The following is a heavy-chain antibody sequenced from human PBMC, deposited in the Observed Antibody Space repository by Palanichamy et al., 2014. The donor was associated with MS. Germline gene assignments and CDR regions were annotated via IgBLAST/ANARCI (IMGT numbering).Heavy chain of an antibody. Sequence: EVQLMESGGGLVKSGGSLRLSCAASGFTFSTYTMNWVRQTPGKGLEWVSSINGGSDYIYYADSVKGRFTISRDNAKNSLYLHMNSLRAEDTAVYYCARDRISAFFDYWGQGTLVTVSS. CDR3: ARDRISAFFDY. J-gene: IGHJ4*02. V-gene: IGHV3-21*01. CDR1: GFTFSTYT. D-gene: IGHD6-13*01. CDR2: INGGSDYI.